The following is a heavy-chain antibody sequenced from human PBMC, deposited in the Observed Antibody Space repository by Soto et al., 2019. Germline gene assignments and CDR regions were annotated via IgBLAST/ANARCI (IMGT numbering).Heavy chain of an antibody. CDR2: IKSKTDGGTT. Sequence: GGSLRLSCAASGFTFSNAWMSWVRQAPGKGLEWVGRIKSKTDGGTTDYAAPVKGRFTISRDDSKNTLYLQMNSLKTEDTAVYYCTTARAVALGYYFDYWGQGALVTVSS. CDR1: GFTFSNAW. V-gene: IGHV3-15*01. D-gene: IGHD6-19*01. CDR3: TTARAVALGYYFDY. J-gene: IGHJ4*02.